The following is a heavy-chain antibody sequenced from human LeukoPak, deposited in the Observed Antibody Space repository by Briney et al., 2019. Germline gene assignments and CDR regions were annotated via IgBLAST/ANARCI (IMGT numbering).Heavy chain of an antibody. CDR1: GFTFSSYW. D-gene: IGHD4-17*01. J-gene: IGHJ4*02. CDR3: ARVDYGDYGFDY. CDR2: IYSGGST. Sequence: GGSLRLSCEGSGFTFSSYWMTWVRQAPGKGLEWVSVIYSGGSTYYADSVKGRFTISRDNSKNTLYLQMNSLRAEDTAVYYCARVDYGDYGFDYWGQGTLVTVSS. V-gene: IGHV3-66*01.